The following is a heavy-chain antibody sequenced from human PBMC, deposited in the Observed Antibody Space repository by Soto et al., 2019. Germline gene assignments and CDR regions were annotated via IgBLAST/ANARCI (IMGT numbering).Heavy chain of an antibody. CDR3: ARSSGGNFGIIIEGTNWFAP. Sequence: ASVKVSCKAPRDTFTSYYINWVRQAPGQGLEWMGVIDPHGGSTAYAQKFKGRATLTRDTSASTVYMEVSSLTSEDTAMYYCARSSGGNFGIIIEGTNWFAPWGQGTLVTVSS. D-gene: IGHD1-26*01. V-gene: IGHV1-46*01. CDR2: IDPHGGST. CDR1: RDTFTSYY. J-gene: IGHJ5*02.